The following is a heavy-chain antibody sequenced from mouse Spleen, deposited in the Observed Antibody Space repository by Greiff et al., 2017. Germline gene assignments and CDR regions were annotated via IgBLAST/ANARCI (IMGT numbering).Heavy chain of an antibody. D-gene: IGHD2-1*01. V-gene: IGHV1-15*01. J-gene: IGHJ4*01. CDR1: GYTFTDYE. CDR3: LYGNSYAMDY. CDR2: IDPETGGT. Sequence: QVQLKESGAELVRPGASVTLSCKASGYTFTDYEMHWVKQTPVHGLEWIGAIDPETGGTAYNQKFKGKAILTADKSSSTAYMELRSLTSEDSAVYYCLYGNSYAMDYWGQGTSVTVSS.